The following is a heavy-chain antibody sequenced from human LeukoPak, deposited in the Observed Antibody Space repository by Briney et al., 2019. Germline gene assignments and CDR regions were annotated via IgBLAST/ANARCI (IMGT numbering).Heavy chain of an antibody. J-gene: IGHJ6*02. CDR3: ARVGNYGGNSGTIYYYYGMDV. CDR2: ISYDGSNK. Sequence: GGSLRLSCAASGFTFSSYAMPWVRQAPGKGLEWVAVISYDGSNKYYADSVKGRFTISRDNSKNTLYLQMNSLRAEDTAVYYCARVGNYGGNSGTIYYYYGMDVWGQGTTVTVSS. D-gene: IGHD4-17*01. V-gene: IGHV3-30-3*01. CDR1: GFTFSSYA.